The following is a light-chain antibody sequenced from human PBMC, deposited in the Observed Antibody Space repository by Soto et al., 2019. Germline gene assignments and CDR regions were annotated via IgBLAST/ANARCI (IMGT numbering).Light chain of an antibody. CDR3: CSYAGGYTYL. CDR2: DVT. Sequence: QSVLTQPASVSGCPGQSITVSCGGGSSDVGTYNYVAWYQQYPGRTPKLMIYDVTSRPSGVPDRFSGSKSGNTASLTISGLQAEDEADYFCCSYAGGYTYLFGTGTKVTVL. J-gene: IGLJ1*01. CDR1: SSDVGTYNY. V-gene: IGLV2-11*01.